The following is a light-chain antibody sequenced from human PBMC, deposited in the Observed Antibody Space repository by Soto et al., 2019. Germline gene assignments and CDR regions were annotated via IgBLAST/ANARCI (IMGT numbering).Light chain of an antibody. J-gene: IGLJ2*01. Sequence: SALTQPPSASGSPGQSVTLSCTGTSSDVGGYNYVSWYQQRPGKAPKLMIYEVSKRPSGVPDRFSGSKSGNTASLTVSGLQAEDEADYYCSSYAGSNNLVFGGGTKLTVL. CDR2: EVS. CDR3: SSYAGSNNLV. CDR1: SSDVGGYNY. V-gene: IGLV2-8*01.